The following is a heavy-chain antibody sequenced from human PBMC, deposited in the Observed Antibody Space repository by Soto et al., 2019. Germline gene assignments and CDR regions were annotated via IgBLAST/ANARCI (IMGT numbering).Heavy chain of an antibody. CDR3: ARAAMGGSSWPFDY. CDR1: XGXXXSXXW. D-gene: IGHD6-13*01. V-gene: IGHV4-4*02. CDR2: IYHCGSI. Sequence: LFLXXAVSXGXXXSXXWWSWVXQPQGKGLEWIGEIYHCGSIHYNPSLKSRVTISVDKSKNQFSLNLGSLTAADTSVYYCARAAMGGSSWPFDYWGQGTLVTVSS. J-gene: IGHJ4*02.